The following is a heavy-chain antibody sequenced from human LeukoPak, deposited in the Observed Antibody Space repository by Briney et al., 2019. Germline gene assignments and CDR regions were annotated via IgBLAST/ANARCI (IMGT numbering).Heavy chain of an antibody. CDR1: GYSFTSFW. V-gene: IGHV5-51*01. J-gene: IGHJ4*02. CDR3: ARLKSGNSGFDY. Sequence: GESLKISCQVSGYSFTSFWISWVRQMPGKGLEWMGIIYPGDSDTRYSPSFQGQVTISADKSIRSAYLQWRSLKASDTAMYDCARLKSGNSGFDYWGQGSLVTVSS. D-gene: IGHD4-23*01. CDR2: IYPGDSDT.